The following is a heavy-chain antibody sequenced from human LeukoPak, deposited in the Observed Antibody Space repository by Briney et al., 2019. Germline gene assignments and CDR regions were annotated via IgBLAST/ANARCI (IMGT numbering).Heavy chain of an antibody. Sequence: GASVKVSCKASGYTFTGYYMHWVRQAPGQGLGWMGWINPNSGGTNYAQKFQGRVTMTRDTSISTAYMELSRLRSDDTAVYYCARDPSYNLNWFDPWGQGTLVTVSS. V-gene: IGHV1-2*02. CDR3: ARDPSYNLNWFDP. J-gene: IGHJ5*02. CDR2: INPNSGGT. CDR1: GYTFTGYY. D-gene: IGHD1-14*01.